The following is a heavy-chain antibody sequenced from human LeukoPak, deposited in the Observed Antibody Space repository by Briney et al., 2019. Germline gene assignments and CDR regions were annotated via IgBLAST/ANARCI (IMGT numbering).Heavy chain of an antibody. CDR3: AKARGWYDFDY. CDR2: ISDSGGST. Sequence: PGGSLRLSCAASGFTFSSYVMNWVRQAPGKGLERVSAISDSGGSTYYADSVKGRFTISRDNSKNTVYLQMNSLRADDTAVYYCAKARGWYDFDYWGQGILVTVSS. V-gene: IGHV3-23*01. D-gene: IGHD6-19*01. J-gene: IGHJ4*02. CDR1: GFTFSSYV.